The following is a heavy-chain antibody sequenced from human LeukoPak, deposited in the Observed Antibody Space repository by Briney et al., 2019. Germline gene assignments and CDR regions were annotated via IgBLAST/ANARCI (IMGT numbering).Heavy chain of an antibody. CDR2: IYSGGST. CDR3: ARESGYYYDSSGYQFDY. V-gene: IGHV3-66*01. D-gene: IGHD3-22*01. CDR1: GFTVSSNY. Sequence: GGSLRLSCAASGFTVSSNYMSWVRQAPGKGLEWVSVIYSGGSTYCADSVKGRFTISRDNSKNTLYLQMNSLRAEDTAVYYCARESGYYYDSSGYQFDYWGQGTLVTVSS. J-gene: IGHJ4*02.